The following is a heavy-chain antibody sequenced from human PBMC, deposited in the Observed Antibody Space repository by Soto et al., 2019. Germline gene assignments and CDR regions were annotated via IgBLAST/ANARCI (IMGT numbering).Heavy chain of an antibody. D-gene: IGHD2-2*01. CDR2: MNPNSCNT. CDR3: ARGPASWYYYYMDV. J-gene: IGHJ6*03. Sequence: QVQLVQSGAEVKKPGASVKVSCKASGYTFTSYDINWVRQATGQGLEWMGWMNPNSCNTGYAQKFQGRATMTRNTSISPAYIELRSLRSADTALYYCARGPASWYYYYMDVWGKGTTVTVSS. V-gene: IGHV1-8*01. CDR1: GYTFTSYD.